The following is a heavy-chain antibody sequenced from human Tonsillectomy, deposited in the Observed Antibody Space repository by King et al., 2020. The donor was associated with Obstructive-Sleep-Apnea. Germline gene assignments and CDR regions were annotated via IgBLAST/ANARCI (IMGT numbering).Heavy chain of an antibody. V-gene: IGHV3-48*01. CDR3: TKDLGYNYGYYFDY. CDR2: ITSSGDTI. CDR1: GFTFSSYR. J-gene: IGHJ4*02. Sequence: VQLVESGGGLVQPGGSLRLSCAASGFTFSSYRMNWVRQAPGKGLEWVSFITSSGDTIYYADSVKGRFTISRDNAKNSRYLQMNSLRAEDTAVYYCTKDLGYNYGYYFDYWGQGILLSVSS. D-gene: IGHD5-18*01.